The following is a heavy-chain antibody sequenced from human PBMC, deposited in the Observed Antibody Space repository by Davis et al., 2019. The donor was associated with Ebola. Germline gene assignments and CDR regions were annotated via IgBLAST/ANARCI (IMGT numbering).Heavy chain of an antibody. CDR2: IYYSGST. D-gene: IGHD3-3*01. J-gene: IGHJ2*01. CDR3: AGGWRGVVINWYFDL. CDR1: GGSISSYY. V-gene: IGHV4-59*12. Sequence: SETLSLTCTVSGGSISSYYWSWIRQPPGKGLEWIGYIYYSGSTNYNPSLKSRVTISVDTSKNQFSLKLSSVTAADTAVYYCAGGWRGVVINWYFDLWGRGTLVTVSS.